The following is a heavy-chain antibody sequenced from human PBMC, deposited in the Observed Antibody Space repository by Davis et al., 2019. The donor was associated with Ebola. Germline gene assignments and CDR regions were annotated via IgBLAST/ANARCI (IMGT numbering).Heavy chain of an antibody. J-gene: IGHJ4*02. CDR3: ARFQGDILTGYYTD. V-gene: IGHV1-2*04. CDR2: INPNSGGT. D-gene: IGHD3-9*01. CDR1: GYTFTSYY. Sequence: ASVKVSCKASGYTFTSYYMHWVRQAPGQGLEWMGWINPNSGGTNYAQKFQGWVTMTRDTSISTAYMELSRLRSDDTAVYYCARFQGDILTGYYTDWGQGTLVTVSS.